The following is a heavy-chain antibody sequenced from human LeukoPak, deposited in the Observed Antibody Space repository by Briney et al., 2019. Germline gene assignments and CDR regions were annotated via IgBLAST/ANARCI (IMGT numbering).Heavy chain of an antibody. CDR3: ARSGSPHYYFDY. Sequence: SETLSLTCAVYGGSFSGYYWSWIRQPPGKGLEWIGEINHSGSTNYNPSLKSRVTISVDTSKDQFSLKLSSVTAADTAVYYCARSGSPHYYFDYWGQGTLVTVSS. CDR1: GGSFSGYY. CDR2: INHSGST. J-gene: IGHJ4*02. V-gene: IGHV4-34*01.